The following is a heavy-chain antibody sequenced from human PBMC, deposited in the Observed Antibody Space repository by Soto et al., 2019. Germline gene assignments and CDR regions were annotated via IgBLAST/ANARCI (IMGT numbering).Heavy chain of an antibody. CDR2: INHSGST. V-gene: IGHV4-34*01. D-gene: IGHD5-12*01. Sequence: QVQLQQWGAGLLKPSETLSLTCAVYGGSFSGYYWSWIRQPPGKGLEWIGEINHSGSTNYNPSLKRRVTISVDTSKNQFSLKLSSVTAADTAVYYCARATWTQNYGMDVWGQGTTVTVSS. CDR3: ARATWTQNYGMDV. J-gene: IGHJ6*02. CDR1: GGSFSGYY.